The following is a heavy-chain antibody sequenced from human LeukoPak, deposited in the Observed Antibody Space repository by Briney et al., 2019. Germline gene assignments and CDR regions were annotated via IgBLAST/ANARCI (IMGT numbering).Heavy chain of an antibody. CDR1: GFTFSNYA. J-gene: IGHJ3*02. CDR2: IYSGGTT. V-gene: IGHV3-53*01. CDR3: ARDGVAGRYGFDI. D-gene: IGHD6-19*01. Sequence: GGSLRLSCAASGFTFSNYAMTWARQAPGKGLEWVSVIYSGGTTYYADSVKGRFTISRDNSKNTLYLQMNSLRAEDTAVYYCARDGVAGRYGFDIWGQGTMVTVPS.